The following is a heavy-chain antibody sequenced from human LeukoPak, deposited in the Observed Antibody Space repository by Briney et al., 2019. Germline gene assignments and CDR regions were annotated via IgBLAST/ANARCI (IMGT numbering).Heavy chain of an antibody. J-gene: IGHJ4*02. V-gene: IGHV3-23*01. CDR3: AKHPQSGVSSDYLIPFDY. D-gene: IGHD3-22*01. Sequence: QPGGSLRLSCAVPGFAFSSHAMSWVRPAPGKGLEWVSVITASSGNTFYADSVKGRFTISRDNSKNTLFLQMNSLRAEDTAIYYCAKHPQSGVSSDYLIPFDYWGQGTLVTVSS. CDR2: ITASSGNT. CDR1: GFAFSSHA.